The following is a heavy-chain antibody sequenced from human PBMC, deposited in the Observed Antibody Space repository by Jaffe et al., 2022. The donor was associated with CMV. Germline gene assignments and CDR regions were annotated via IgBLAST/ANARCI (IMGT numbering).Heavy chain of an antibody. CDR3: ARGEHIVVETSIWGRAWVLRS. D-gene: IGHD2-21*02. Sequence: QVQLEESGGGVVQPGRSLRLSCTASGRNFNNYAMHWVRQAPGKGLEWVSLISYDGSKREYAESVKGRFTMSRDNFQNRLYLQMNNLRADDTAVYYCARGEHIVVETSIWGRAWVLRSWGQGTLVTVSS. V-gene: IGHV3-30*03. J-gene: IGHJ4*02. CDR2: ISYDGSKR. CDR1: GRNFNNYA.